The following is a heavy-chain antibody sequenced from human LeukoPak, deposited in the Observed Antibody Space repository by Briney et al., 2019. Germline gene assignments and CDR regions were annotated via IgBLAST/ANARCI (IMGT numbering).Heavy chain of an antibody. D-gene: IGHD2-21*02. J-gene: IGHJ4*02. CDR1: GGSFSGYY. V-gene: IGHV4-34*01. CDR3: ARGPGEVTGESFDY. Sequence: SETLSLTCAVYGGSFSGYYWSWIRQPPGKGLEWIGEINHSGSTNYNPSLKSRVAMSIDTSKNQFSLKLTSVTAADTAVYYCARGPGEVTGESFDYWGQGILVTVSS. CDR2: INHSGST.